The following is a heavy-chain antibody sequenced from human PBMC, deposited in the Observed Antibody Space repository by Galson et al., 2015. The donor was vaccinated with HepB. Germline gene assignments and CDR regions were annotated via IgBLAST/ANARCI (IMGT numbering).Heavy chain of an antibody. D-gene: IGHD1-14*01. Sequence: SLRLSCAASGFTFDDYTMHWVRQAPGKGLEWVSLISWDGGSTYYADSVKGRFTISRDNSKNSLCLQMNSLRTEDTALYYYAKDGVRSGIYYYMDVWGKGTTVTVSS. CDR1: GFTFDDYT. V-gene: IGHV3-43*01. CDR3: AKDGVRSGIYYYMDV. CDR2: ISWDGGST. J-gene: IGHJ6*03.